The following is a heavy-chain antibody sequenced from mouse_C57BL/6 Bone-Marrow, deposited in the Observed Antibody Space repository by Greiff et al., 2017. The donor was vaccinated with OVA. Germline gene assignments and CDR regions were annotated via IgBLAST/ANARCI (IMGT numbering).Heavy chain of an antibody. J-gene: IGHJ2*01. V-gene: IGHV1-18*01. D-gene: IGHD2-4*01. Sequence: EVQLQQSGPELVKPGASVKIPCKASGYTFTDYNMDWVKQSHGKSLEWIGDINPNNGGTIYNQKFKGKATLTVDKSSSTAYMELRSLKSEDTAVYYCARGSDYDFDYWGQGTTLTVSS. CDR1: GYTFTDYN. CDR2: INPNNGGT. CDR3: ARGSDYDFDY.